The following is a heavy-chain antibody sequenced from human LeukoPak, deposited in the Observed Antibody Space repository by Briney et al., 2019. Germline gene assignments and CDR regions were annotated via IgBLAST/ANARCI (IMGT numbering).Heavy chain of an antibody. J-gene: IGHJ1*01. CDR3: AARYCSGGSCYHISGAEYFQH. Sequence: SVKVSCKASGGTFSSYAISWVRQAPGQGLEWMGRIIPILGIANYAQKFQGRVTITADKSTSTAYMELSSLRSEDTAVYYCAARYCSGGSCYHISGAEYFQHWGQGTLVTVSS. D-gene: IGHD2-15*01. CDR2: IIPILGIA. CDR1: GGTFSSYA. V-gene: IGHV1-69*04.